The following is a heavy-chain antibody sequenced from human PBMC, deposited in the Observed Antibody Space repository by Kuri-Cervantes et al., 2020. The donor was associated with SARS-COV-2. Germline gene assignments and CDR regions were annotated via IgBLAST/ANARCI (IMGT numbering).Heavy chain of an antibody. CDR3: AKDWAWNDANSYGMDV. J-gene: IGHJ6*02. CDR1: GGAFSSYA. V-gene: IGHV1-69*13. CDR2: IIRIFGTA. Sequence: SVKVSCKASGGAFSSYAISWVRQAPGQGREGMGGIIRIFGTANYAQKFQGRVTITADGSTSTAYMELSSLRPEDTAVYYCAKDWAWNDANSYGMDVWGQGTTVTVSS. D-gene: IGHD1-1*01.